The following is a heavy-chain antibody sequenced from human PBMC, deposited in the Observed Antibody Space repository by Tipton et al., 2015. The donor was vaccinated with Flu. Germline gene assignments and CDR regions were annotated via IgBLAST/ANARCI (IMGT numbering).Heavy chain of an antibody. CDR2: ISVYNDNT. CDR3: AREDLIVGASDY. V-gene: IGHV1-18*01. Sequence: QVQLVQSGPEVKKPGASVKVSCKASGYTFTSYGISWVRQAPGQGLERMGGISVYNDNTNYAQKLQGRVTMTTDTSTSTAYMELRSRRPDDTAVYYCAREDLIVGASDYWGQGTLVTVSS. D-gene: IGHD1-26*01. J-gene: IGHJ4*02. CDR1: GYTFTSYG.